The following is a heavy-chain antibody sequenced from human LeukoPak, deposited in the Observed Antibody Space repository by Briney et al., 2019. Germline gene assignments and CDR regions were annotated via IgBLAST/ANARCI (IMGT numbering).Heavy chain of an antibody. V-gene: IGHV1-8*01. Sequence: ASVKVSCKASGYTFTSYDINWVRQATGQGLEWMGWMNPNSGNTGYAQKFQGRVTMTRNTSISTAYMELSSLRSEDTAVYYCARGIVVMVYGPDYYMDVWGKGTTVTVSS. CDR3: ARGIVVMVYGPDYYMDV. D-gene: IGHD2-8*01. CDR1: GYTFTSYD. CDR2: MNPNSGNT. J-gene: IGHJ6*03.